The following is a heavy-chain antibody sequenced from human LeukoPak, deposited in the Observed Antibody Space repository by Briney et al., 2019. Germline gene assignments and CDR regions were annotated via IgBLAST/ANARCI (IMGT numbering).Heavy chain of an antibody. D-gene: IGHD6-13*01. Sequence: SETLSLTCTVSGGSIRSYYWNWIRQPPGKGLEWIGYIYNSGMTSYDPSLQSRVTISVDLSKNQFSLKLSSVTAADTAVYYCARDYAGSSSWNWFDPWGQGTLVTVSS. CDR1: GGSIRSYY. CDR2: IYNSGMT. J-gene: IGHJ5*02. CDR3: ARDYAGSSSWNWFDP. V-gene: IGHV4-59*01.